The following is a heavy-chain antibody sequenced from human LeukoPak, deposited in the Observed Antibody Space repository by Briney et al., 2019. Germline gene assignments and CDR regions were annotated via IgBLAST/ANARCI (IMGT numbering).Heavy chain of an antibody. CDR2: IYPGDSDT. CDR1: GFTFSNAW. CDR3: ASSVEGGYGDPFQH. V-gene: IGHV5-51*01. J-gene: IGHJ1*01. D-gene: IGHD4-17*01. Sequence: GGSLRLSCAASGFTFSNAWIGWVRQMPGKGLEWMGIIYPGDSDTRYSPSFQGQVTISADKSISTAYLQWSSLKASDTAMYYCASSVEGGYGDPFQHWGQGTLVTVSS.